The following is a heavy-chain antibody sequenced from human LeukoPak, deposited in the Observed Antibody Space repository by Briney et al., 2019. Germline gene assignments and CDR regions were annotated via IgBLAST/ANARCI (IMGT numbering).Heavy chain of an antibody. D-gene: IGHD3-22*01. CDR1: GLIYSDAW. J-gene: IGHJ4*02. Sequence: GGSLRLSCTVSGLIYSDAWMSWVRQAPGKGLEWVGRIKSKGGGGTTDYAAPVKGRFTISRDDSKNTLYLQMNSLESEDTAVYYCAHVERSSGSHLGSWGQGTLVTVSS. CDR2: IKSKGGGGTT. V-gene: IGHV3-15*01. CDR3: AHVERSSGSHLGS.